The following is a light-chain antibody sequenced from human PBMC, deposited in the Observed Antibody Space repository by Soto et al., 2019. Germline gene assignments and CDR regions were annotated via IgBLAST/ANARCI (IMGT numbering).Light chain of an antibody. V-gene: IGKV3-20*01. Sequence: IVLTQSPATLSVSPWERATLSCRASQSVSSNLAWHQQRPGQAPRLLIYGASNRATDIPDRFSGRGSGTDFTLTISRLEPEDFAVYYCQQYGSSRSTFGQGTRLEIK. CDR3: QQYGSSRST. J-gene: IGKJ5*01. CDR2: GAS. CDR1: QSVSSN.